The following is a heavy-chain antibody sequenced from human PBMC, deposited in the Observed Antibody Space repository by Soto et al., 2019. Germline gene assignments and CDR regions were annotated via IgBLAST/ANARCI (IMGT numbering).Heavy chain of an antibody. J-gene: IGHJ4*02. CDR3: ARELSGGDSYGIHFDY. D-gene: IGHD5-18*01. CDR2: IFYSGST. V-gene: IGHV4-31*03. Sequence: SETLSLTCTVSGGSISSPGFYWSWIRQHPGKGLEWIGYIFYSGSTYYNPSLKSRVTISADTSKNQLSLRLSSVTAADTAVYYCARELSGGDSYGIHFDYWGQGTLVTVSS. CDR1: GGSISSPGFY.